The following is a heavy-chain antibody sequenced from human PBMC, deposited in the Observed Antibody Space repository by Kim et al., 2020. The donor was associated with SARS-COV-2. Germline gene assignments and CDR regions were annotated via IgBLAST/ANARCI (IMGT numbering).Heavy chain of an antibody. J-gene: IGHJ3*02. CDR1: GFTFSNYG. CDR3: APNFDI. CDR2: IWHDGNNK. V-gene: IGHV3-33*01. Sequence: GGSLRLSCAASGFTFSNYGMHWVRQAPGKGLEWVAIIWHDGNNKYYVDSVKGRFTISRDNSKNMLYLQMNSLRAEETPVYYCAPNFDIWGKGQMFP.